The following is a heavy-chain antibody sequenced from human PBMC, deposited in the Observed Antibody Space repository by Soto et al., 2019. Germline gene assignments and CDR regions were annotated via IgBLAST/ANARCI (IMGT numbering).Heavy chain of an antibody. J-gene: IGHJ6*01. Sequence: RLYCAASGVAFSSNWMSWVRQAPGKGLEWVANIKQDGSEKYYVDSVKGRFAISRDNAKNSLYLQMNSLRAEDTAVYYCARAQVGGGFDFWSGPDYYY. D-gene: IGHD3-3*01. V-gene: IGHV3-7*03. CDR3: ARAQVGGGFDFWSGPDYYY. CDR2: IKQDGSEK. CDR1: GVAFSSNW.